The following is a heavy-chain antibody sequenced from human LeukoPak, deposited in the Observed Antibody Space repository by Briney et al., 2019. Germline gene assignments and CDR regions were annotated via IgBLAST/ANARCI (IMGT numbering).Heavy chain of an antibody. CDR1: GGSFGGYY. J-gene: IGHJ4*02. V-gene: IGHV4-34*01. CDR2: INHSGST. CDR3: ARGRYGDYIYYFDY. Sequence: SETLSLTCAVYGGSFGGYYWSWIRQPPGKGLEWIGEINHSGSTNYNPSLKSRVTISVDTSKNQFSLKLSSVTAADTAVYYCARGRYGDYIYYFDYWGQGTLVTVSS. D-gene: IGHD4-17*01.